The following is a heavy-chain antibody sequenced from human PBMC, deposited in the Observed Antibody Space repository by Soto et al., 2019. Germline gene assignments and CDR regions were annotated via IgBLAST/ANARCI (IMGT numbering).Heavy chain of an antibody. Sequence: PGGSLRLSCAASGFIVSDTYMSWVRQASGKGLEWVAVIYTAGTTYYADSVKGRFTISRDKSKNTLYLQMNSLRAEDTAIYYCTRDSWTTLTTDWGQGTLVTVPQ. CDR2: IYTAGTT. CDR3: TRDSWTTLTTD. CDR1: GFIVSDTY. D-gene: IGHD4-4*01. J-gene: IGHJ1*01. V-gene: IGHV3-66*01.